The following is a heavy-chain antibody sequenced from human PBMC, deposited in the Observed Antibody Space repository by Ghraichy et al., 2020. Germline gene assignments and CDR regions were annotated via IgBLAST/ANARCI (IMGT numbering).Heavy chain of an antibody. D-gene: IGHD3-22*01. Sequence: GESLNISCAAPGFTFSSYSMNWVRQAPGKGLEWVSYISSSSSTIYYADSVKGRFTISRDNAKNSLYLQMNSLRAEDTAVYYCARGLAYYYDSSGYYPSGWGQGTLVTVSS. J-gene: IGHJ4*02. CDR3: ARGLAYYYDSSGYYPSG. V-gene: IGHV3-48*01. CDR2: ISSSSSTI. CDR1: GFTFSSYS.